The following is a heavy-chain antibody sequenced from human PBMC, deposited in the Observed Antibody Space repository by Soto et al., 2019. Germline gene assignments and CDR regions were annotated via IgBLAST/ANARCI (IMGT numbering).Heavy chain of an antibody. CDR3: ARDKITGRFDY. J-gene: IGHJ4*02. CDR1: DYD. V-gene: IGHV4-34*01. D-gene: IGHD2-8*02. Sequence: DYDRSRIRQPPGTGLEWIGEINHSGSTNYNPSLKSRVTISVDTSKNQFSLKLTSVTAADTAVYYCARDKITGRFDYWGQGTVVTVSS. CDR2: INHSGST.